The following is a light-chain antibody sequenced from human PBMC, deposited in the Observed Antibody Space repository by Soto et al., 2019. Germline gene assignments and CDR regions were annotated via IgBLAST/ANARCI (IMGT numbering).Light chain of an antibody. CDR1: SSNIGEGYD. Sequence: QSVLTQPPSVSGAPGQRVTISCTGSSSNIGEGYDVHWYRQLPGTAPKLLIYGNSNRPSGVPDRFSGSTSVTSASLAITGLQAKDEADYYCQSYDSSLSGVVFGGGTKLTVL. CDR3: QSYDSSLSGVV. V-gene: IGLV1-40*01. J-gene: IGLJ2*01. CDR2: GNS.